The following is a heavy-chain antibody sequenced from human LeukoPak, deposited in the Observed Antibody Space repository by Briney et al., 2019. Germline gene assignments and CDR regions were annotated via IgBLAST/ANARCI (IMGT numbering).Heavy chain of an antibody. CDR1: GYTFTGYY. CDR2: INPNSGGT. Sequence: ASVKVSCKASGYTFTGYYMHWVRQAPGQGLEWRGWINPNSGGTNYAQKFQGRVTMTRDTSISTAYMELSRLRSDDTAAYYCARGGLYSSGWYRTRGYWFDPWGQGTLVTVSS. J-gene: IGHJ5*02. V-gene: IGHV1-2*02. CDR3: ARGGLYSSGWYRTRGYWFDP. D-gene: IGHD6-19*01.